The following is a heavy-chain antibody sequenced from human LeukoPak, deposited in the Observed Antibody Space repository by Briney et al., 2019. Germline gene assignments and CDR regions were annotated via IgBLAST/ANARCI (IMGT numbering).Heavy chain of an antibody. D-gene: IGHD3-10*01. V-gene: IGHV1-2*04. CDR3: ARELLWFGEGRYGMDV. J-gene: IGHJ6*02. CDR1: GYTFTGYY. CDR2: INPNSGGT. Sequence: ASVKVSCKASGYTFTGYYMHWVRQAPGQGLEWMGWINPNSGGTNYAQKFQGWVTMTRDTSISTAYMELSRLRSDDTAVYYCARELLWFGEGRYGMDVWGQGTTVTVSS.